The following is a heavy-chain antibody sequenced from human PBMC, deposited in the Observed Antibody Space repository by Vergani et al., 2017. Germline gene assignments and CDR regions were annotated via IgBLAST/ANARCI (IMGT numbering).Heavy chain of an antibody. D-gene: IGHD5-18*01. Sequence: EVQLVESGGGLVQPGGSLRLSCAASGFTVSSNYMSWVRQAPGKGLEWVSVISGSGGSTYYADSVKGRFTISRDNSKNTLYLQMNSLRAEDTAVYYCAKDSPNGYSYGYAFDIWGQGTMVTVSS. CDR2: ISGSGGST. V-gene: IGHV3-23*04. CDR3: AKDSPNGYSYGYAFDI. CDR1: GFTVSSNY. J-gene: IGHJ3*02.